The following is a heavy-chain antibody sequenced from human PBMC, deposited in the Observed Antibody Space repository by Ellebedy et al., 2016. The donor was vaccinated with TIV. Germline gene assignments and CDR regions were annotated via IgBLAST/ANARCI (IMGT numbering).Heavy chain of an antibody. Sequence: MPSETLSLTCTVSGGSISSYYWSWIRQPPGKGLECIGRFYTSGSTNYNPSLKSRVTMSVDTSKNQFSLKLSSVTAADTAVYYCAAGWVPAAPLQPWGQGTLVTVSS. CDR3: AAGWVPAAPLQP. J-gene: IGHJ5*02. D-gene: IGHD2-2*01. CDR1: GGSISSYY. CDR2: FYTSGST. V-gene: IGHV4-4*07.